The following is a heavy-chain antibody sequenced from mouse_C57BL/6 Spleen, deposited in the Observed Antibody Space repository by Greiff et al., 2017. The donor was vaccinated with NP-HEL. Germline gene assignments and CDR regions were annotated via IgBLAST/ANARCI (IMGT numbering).Heavy chain of an antibody. CDR3: ARVSPYYGSSPFDY. Sequence: VQLQQPGAELVMPGASVKLSCKASGYTFTSYWMHWVKQRPGQGLEWIGEIDPSDSYTNYNQKFKGKSTLTVDKSSSTAYMQLSSLTSEDSAVYYCARVSPYYGSSPFDYWGQGTTLTVSS. CDR2: IDPSDSYT. CDR1: GYTFTSYW. D-gene: IGHD1-1*01. V-gene: IGHV1-69*01. J-gene: IGHJ2*01.